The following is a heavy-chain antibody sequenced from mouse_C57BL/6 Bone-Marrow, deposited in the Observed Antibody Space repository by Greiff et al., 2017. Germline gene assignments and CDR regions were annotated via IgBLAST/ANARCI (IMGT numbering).Heavy chain of an antibody. V-gene: IGHV5-17*01. D-gene: IGHD1-1*01. J-gene: IGHJ1*03. Sequence: EVMLVESGGGLVKPGGSLKLSCAASGFTFSDYGMHWVRQAPEKGLEWVAYISSGSSTIYYADTVKGRFTISRDNAKNTLFLQMTSLRSEDTAMYYCARRYYYGRYFDVWGTGTTVTVSS. CDR2: ISSGSSTI. CDR3: ARRYYYGRYFDV. CDR1: GFTFSDYG.